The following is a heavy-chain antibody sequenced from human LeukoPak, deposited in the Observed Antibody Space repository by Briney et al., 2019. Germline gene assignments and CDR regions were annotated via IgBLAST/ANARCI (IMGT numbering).Heavy chain of an antibody. V-gene: IGHV1-46*01. J-gene: IGHJ4*02. Sequence: ASVKVSCKASGYTVTSYYMHWVRRAPGQGLEWMGILNPSGGSTSYAQKFQGRVTITADESTSTAYMELSSLRSEDTAVYYCARDQGSSWYGYWGQGTPVTVSS. CDR1: GYTVTSYY. CDR2: LNPSGGST. CDR3: ARDQGSSWYGY. D-gene: IGHD6-13*01.